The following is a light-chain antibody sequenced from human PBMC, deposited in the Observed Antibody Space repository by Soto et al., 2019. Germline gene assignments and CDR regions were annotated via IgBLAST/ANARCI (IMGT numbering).Light chain of an antibody. V-gene: IGKV3-11*01. CDR2: DAS. J-gene: IGKJ4*01. CDR1: LNVNSY. Sequence: VLTQSPATLSLSPGERATLSCRASLNVNSYLAWYQQKPGQAPRLLIYDASNRAAGIPARFSGSGSGTDFTLTISRLEPEDFEVYYCQQYSYSPLTLGGRTKVDIK. CDR3: QQYSYSPLT.